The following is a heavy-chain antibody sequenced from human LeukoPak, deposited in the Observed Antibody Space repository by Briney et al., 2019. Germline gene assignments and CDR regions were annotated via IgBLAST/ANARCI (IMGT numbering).Heavy chain of an antibody. D-gene: IGHD1-26*01. CDR3: AKTLYSGSYYYYYYCLGV. V-gene: IGHV3-23*01. J-gene: IGHJ6*03. CDR1: GFTFNNYA. Sequence: GGSLRLSCAASGFTFNNYAMTWVRQAPGKGPEWVSSISVGVTYTHYAGSVKGRFTISRDNSKSTMYLQMNSLGPEDTAVYYCAKTLYSGSYYYYYYCLGVWGKGTTVTVSS. CDR2: ISVGVTYT.